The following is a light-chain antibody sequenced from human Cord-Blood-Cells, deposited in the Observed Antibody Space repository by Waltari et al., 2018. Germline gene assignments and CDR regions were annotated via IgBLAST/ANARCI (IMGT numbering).Light chain of an antibody. CDR1: QSVSSSY. CDR2: GAS. J-gene: IGKJ4*01. Sequence: EIVLTQSPRTLSLSPGERATLSCRASQSVSSSYLAWYQQKPGQAPRLLIYGASSRATGIPDRFSGSGSGTDFTLTISRLEPEYFAVYYCQQYGSSPLTFGGGTKVEIK. V-gene: IGKV3-20*01. CDR3: QQYGSSPLT.